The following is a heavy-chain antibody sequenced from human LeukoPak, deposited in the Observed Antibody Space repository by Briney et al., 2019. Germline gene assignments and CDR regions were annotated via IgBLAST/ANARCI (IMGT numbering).Heavy chain of an antibody. D-gene: IGHD6-6*01. J-gene: IGHJ3*02. V-gene: IGHV4-39*07. CDR1: GGSISSSSYY. Sequence: SETLSLTCTVSGGSISSSSYYWGWIRQPPGKGLEWIGTIHYSGRTYYNPSLESRLTISVDTSKNQFSLKLSSVTAADTAVYYCARLYTSFRAFDIWGQGTMVTVSS. CDR2: IHYSGRT. CDR3: ARLYTSFRAFDI.